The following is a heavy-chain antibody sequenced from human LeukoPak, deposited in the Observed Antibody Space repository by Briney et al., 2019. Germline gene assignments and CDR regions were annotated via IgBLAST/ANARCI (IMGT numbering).Heavy chain of an antibody. D-gene: IGHD1-26*01. CDR1: GFTVSSNY. J-gene: IGHJ4*02. CDR3: ARDLSGSFFFDY. Sequence: PGGSLRLSCAASGFTVSSNYMSWVRRAPGKGLEWVSVIYSGGSTYYIDSVKGRFTISRDNSKNTLYLQMNSLRAEDTAVYYCARDLSGSFFFDYWGQETLVTVSS. CDR2: IYSGGST. V-gene: IGHV3-66*01.